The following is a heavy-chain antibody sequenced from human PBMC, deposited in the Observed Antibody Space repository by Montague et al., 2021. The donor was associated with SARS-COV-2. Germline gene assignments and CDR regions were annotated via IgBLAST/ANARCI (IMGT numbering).Heavy chain of an antibody. J-gene: IGHJ5*02. CDR2: INSNGGT. V-gene: IGHV4-59*11. CDR1: GASISSHF. CDR3: AGATSVRGAVSWFDP. D-gene: IGHD3-10*01. Sequence: SETLSLTCTVSGASISSHFWSFIRQPPGKGLEWIGYINSNGGTNDNPSLMSRLTMSVDTSKNQFSLQLRSMTPPDTAVYFCAGATSVRGAVSWFDPWGQGILVTVSS.